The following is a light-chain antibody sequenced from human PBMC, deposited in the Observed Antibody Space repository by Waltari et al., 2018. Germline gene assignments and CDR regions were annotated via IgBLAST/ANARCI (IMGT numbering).Light chain of an antibody. CDR2: DVS. Sequence: QSALTQPASVAGSPGQSITIPCTGTATDLGRYNYVPWYHQRPGKAPKLIIFDVSSRPSGISNRFSGSKFGNTASLTISGLQPEDEADYYCCSFTSSSTWVFGGGTKLTVL. J-gene: IGLJ3*02. CDR3: CSFTSSSTWV. CDR1: ATDLGRYNY. V-gene: IGLV2-14*01.